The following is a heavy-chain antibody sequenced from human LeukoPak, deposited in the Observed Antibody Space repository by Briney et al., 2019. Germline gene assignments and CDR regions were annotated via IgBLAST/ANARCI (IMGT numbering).Heavy chain of an antibody. D-gene: IGHD3-16*01. CDR2: IYHSGST. Sequence: KPSETLSLTCTVSGYSISSGYYWGWIRQPPGKGLGWIGSIYHSGSTYYNPSLKSRVTISVDTSKNQFSLKLSSVTAADTAVYYCARDHRPGGGRFDPWGQGTLVTVSS. V-gene: IGHV4-38-2*02. J-gene: IGHJ5*02. CDR1: GYSISSGYY. CDR3: ARDHRPGGGRFDP.